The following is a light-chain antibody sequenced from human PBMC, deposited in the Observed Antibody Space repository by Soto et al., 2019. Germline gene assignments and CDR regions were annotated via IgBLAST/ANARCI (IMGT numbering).Light chain of an antibody. V-gene: IGKV3-15*01. J-gene: IGKJ2*01. CDR3: QQYNNWPPYT. CDR1: QSVSSN. CDR2: GAS. Sequence: EIVMTQYPATLSVSPGERATLSCRASQSVSSNLAWHQQKPGQAPRLLIYGASTRATGIPARFSGSGSGTEITLTNSSLQAEDFAVYYGQQYNNWPPYTFGQGTKVEIK.